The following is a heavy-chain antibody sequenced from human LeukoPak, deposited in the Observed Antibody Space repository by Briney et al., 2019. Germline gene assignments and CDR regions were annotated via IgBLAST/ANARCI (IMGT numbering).Heavy chain of an antibody. CDR1: GGSSSGYY. CDR3: ASFKAEGFDY. D-gene: IGHD6-19*01. V-gene: IGHV4-34*01. CDR2: INHSGST. Sequence: PSETLSLTCAVYGGSSSGYYWSWIRQPPGKGLEWIGEINHSGSTNYNPSLKSRVTISVDTSKNQFSLKLSSVTAADTAVYYCASFKAEGFDYWGQGTLVTVSS. J-gene: IGHJ4*02.